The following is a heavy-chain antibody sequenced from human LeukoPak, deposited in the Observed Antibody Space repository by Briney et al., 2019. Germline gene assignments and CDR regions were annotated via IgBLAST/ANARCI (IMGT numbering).Heavy chain of an antibody. CDR1: GFTVSSNY. CDR2: IYSGGST. V-gene: IGHV3-53*01. D-gene: IGHD3-10*01. Sequence: GGSLRLSCAASGFTVSSNYMSWVRQAPGKGLEWVSVIYSGGSTYYADSVKGRFTISRDNSKNTLYLQMNSLKTEDTAVYYCTTNQYGSGSYWGQGTLVTVSS. J-gene: IGHJ4*02. CDR3: TTNQYGSGSY.